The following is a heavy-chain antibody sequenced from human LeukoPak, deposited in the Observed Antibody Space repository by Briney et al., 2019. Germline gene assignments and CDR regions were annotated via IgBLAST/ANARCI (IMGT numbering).Heavy chain of an antibody. CDR2: ISYEGINK. CDR1: GFTFSEYA. Sequence: GGSLRLSCAASGFTFSEYAMYWVRQAPGKGLEWVAVISYEGINKYYADSVKGRFTISRDISKNTLYLQMNSLRTEDTAVYYCARYRFVVGATDAFDIWGQGTMVTVSS. D-gene: IGHD1-26*01. CDR3: ARYRFVVGATDAFDI. V-gene: IGHV3-30*04. J-gene: IGHJ3*02.